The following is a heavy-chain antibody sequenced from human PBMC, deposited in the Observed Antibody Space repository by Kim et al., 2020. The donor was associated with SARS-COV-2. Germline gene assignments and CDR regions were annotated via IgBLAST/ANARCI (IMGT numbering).Heavy chain of an antibody. CDR1: GYTFTSYY. CDR2: INPSGGST. J-gene: IGHJ5*02. CDR3: ARDGSSFDGWLHTKGGGWFDP. V-gene: IGHV1-46*01. D-gene: IGHD3-9*01. Sequence: ASVKVSCKASGYTFTSYYMHWVRQAPGQGLEWMGIINPSGGSTSYAQKFQGRVTMTRDTSTSTVYMELSSLRSEDTAVYYCARDGSSFDGWLHTKGGGWFDPWGQGTLVTVSS.